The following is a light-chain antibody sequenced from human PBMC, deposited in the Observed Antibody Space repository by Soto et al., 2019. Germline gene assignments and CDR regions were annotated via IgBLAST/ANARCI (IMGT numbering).Light chain of an antibody. CDR1: QSVSSSY. J-gene: IGKJ1*01. CDR3: QQYGSSPL. CDR2: GAS. V-gene: IGKV3-20*01. Sequence: EIVLTQSPGTLSLSPGERATLSCRASQSVSSSYLAWYQQKPGQAPRLLIYGASSRATGIPDRFSGTGSGTDFTHTSSRLEPEDFAVYYCQQYGSSPLFGQGTKVEIK.